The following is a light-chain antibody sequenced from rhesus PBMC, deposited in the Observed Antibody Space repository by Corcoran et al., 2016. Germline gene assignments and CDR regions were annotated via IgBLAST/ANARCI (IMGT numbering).Light chain of an antibody. J-gene: IGKJ2*01. CDR1: QGVSDW. CDR3: QQYNSRPHT. CDR2: KAS. V-gene: IGKV1-22*01. Sequence: DIQMTQSPSSLSASVGDTVTITCRASQGVSDWLAWYQQKPGKAPNLLIYKASSLQSGVPSRFSGSGAGTDFNLTISSLQSEDFATYYCQQYNSRPHTFGQGTKVEIK.